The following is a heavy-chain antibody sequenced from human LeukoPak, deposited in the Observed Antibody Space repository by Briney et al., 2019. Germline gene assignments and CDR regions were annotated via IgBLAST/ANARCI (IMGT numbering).Heavy chain of an antibody. CDR3: ARVQGVRYFDWLVDYYYYMDV. CDR2: IYYSGST. D-gene: IGHD3-9*01. J-gene: IGHJ6*03. V-gene: IGHV4-59*01. Sequence: SETLSLTCTVSGVSISSYYWSWIRQPPGKGLEWIGYIYYSGSTNYNPSLKSRVTISVDTSKNQFSLKLSSVTAADTAVYYCARVQGVRYFDWLVDYYYYMDVWGKGTTVTVSS. CDR1: GVSISSYY.